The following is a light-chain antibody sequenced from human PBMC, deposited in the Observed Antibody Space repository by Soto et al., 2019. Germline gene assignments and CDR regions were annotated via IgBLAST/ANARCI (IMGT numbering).Light chain of an antibody. J-gene: IGKJ1*01. V-gene: IGKV1-39*01. CDR1: QSISNY. CDR3: QQSYTTLWT. Sequence: EIQMTQSPSSLSASIGDRVTITCRASQSISNYLPWYQQKPGKVPKLLIYAASSLQSGVPSRFSGSGSGTDFTLIISSLQPEDFATYYCQQSYTTLWTFGQGTKVDIK. CDR2: AAS.